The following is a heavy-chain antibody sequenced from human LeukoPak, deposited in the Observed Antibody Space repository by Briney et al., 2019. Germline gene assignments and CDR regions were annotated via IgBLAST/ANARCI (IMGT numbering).Heavy chain of an antibody. D-gene: IGHD3-10*01. CDR1: GFTFSNAW. J-gene: IGHJ3*02. V-gene: IGHV3-53*01. CDR2: IYSGGST. Sequence: PGGSLRLSCAASGFTFSNAWMSWVRQAPGKGLEWVSVIYSGGSTYYADSVKGRFTISRDNSKSTLYIQMNSLRAEDTALYYCARRRGSGSPDAFDIWGQGTMVTVSS. CDR3: ARRRGSGSPDAFDI.